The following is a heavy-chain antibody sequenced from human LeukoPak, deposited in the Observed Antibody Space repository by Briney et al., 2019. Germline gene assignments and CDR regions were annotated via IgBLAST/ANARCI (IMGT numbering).Heavy chain of an antibody. CDR2: IYYSGST. Sequence: MASETLSLTCTVSGGSISYYYWSWIRQPPGKGLEWIGNIYYSGSTNYNPSLKSRVTISVDTSRNQFSLKLRSVTAADTAVYYCVRGDGYCSSTSCSRGYYYYYMDVWGKGTTVTVSS. J-gene: IGHJ6*03. CDR3: VRGDGYCSSTSCSRGYYYYYMDV. D-gene: IGHD2-2*01. V-gene: IGHV4-59*01. CDR1: GGSISYYY.